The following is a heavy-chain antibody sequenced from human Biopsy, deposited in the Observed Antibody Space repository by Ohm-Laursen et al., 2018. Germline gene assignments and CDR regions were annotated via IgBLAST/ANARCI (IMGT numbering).Heavy chain of an antibody. D-gene: IGHD4-17*01. CDR2: ISGNSDII. CDR1: GFTFSSNV. V-gene: IGHV3-23*01. CDR3: ALAAAQTVTHFDY. J-gene: IGHJ4*02. Sequence: SLRLSCTASGFTFSSNVMTWFRQAPGTGMEWVSTISGNSDIIYDTDSVKGRFTITRDNSKNTLYLQMNSLRADDTAVYYCALAAAQTVTHFDYWGQGTLVTCSS.